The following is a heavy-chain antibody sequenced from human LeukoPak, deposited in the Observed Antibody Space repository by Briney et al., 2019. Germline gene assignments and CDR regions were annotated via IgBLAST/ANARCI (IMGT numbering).Heavy chain of an antibody. V-gene: IGHV3-30*18. J-gene: IGHJ4*02. CDR2: ISYDGSNK. CDR1: GFTFSSYG. D-gene: IGHD3-9*01. CDR3: AKPQFYDILTGYFDY. Sequence: GGSLRLSCAASGFTFSSYGMHWVRQAPGKGLEWVAVISYDGSNKYYADSVKGRFTISRDNSKNTLYLQMNSPRAEDTAVYYCAKPQFYDILTGYFDYWGQGTLVTVSS.